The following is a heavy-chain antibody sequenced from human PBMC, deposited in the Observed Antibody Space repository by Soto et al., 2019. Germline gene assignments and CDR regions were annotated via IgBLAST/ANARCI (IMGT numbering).Heavy chain of an antibody. D-gene: IGHD6-6*01. V-gene: IGHV4-39*01. J-gene: IGHJ6*02. CDR2: IYYSGST. Sequence: SETLSLTCTVSGGSISSSSYYWGWIRQPPGKGLEWIGSIYYSGSTYYNPSLKSRVTISVDTSKNQFSLKLSSVTAADTAVYYCACIAARPRDYYGMDVWGQGTTV. CDR1: GGSISSSSYY. CDR3: ACIAARPRDYYGMDV.